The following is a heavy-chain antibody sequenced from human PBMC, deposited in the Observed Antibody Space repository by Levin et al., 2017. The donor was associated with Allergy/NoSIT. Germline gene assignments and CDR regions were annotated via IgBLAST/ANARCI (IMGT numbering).Heavy chain of an antibody. CDR3: AKYAVPTSPLWDY. Sequence: GGSLRLSCAASGFSFSTTGMTWVREAPGKGLEWVSTISISGAATYYADSLKGRFTISRDNSKNTLYLELNSLRAEDTAVYYCAKYAVPTSPLWDYWGQGTLVTVSS. CDR1: GFSFSTTG. V-gene: IGHV3-23*01. J-gene: IGHJ4*02. D-gene: IGHD2-8*01. CDR2: ISISGAAT.